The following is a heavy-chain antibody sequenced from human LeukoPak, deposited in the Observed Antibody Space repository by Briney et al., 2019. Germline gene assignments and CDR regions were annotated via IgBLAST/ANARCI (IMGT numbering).Heavy chain of an antibody. Sequence: ASVKVSCKASGYTFTSYGISWVRQAPGQGLEWMGWISAYNGNTNYAQKLQGRVTMTTDTSTSTAYMELRSLRSDDTAVYYCARRNIVVVVAADAAFDIWGQGTMVTVSS. CDR3: ARRNIVVVVAADAAFDI. J-gene: IGHJ3*02. V-gene: IGHV1-18*01. CDR2: ISAYNGNT. D-gene: IGHD2-15*01. CDR1: GYTFTSYG.